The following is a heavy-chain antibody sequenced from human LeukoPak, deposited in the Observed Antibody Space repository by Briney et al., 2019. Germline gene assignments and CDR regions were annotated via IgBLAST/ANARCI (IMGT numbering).Heavy chain of an antibody. CDR1: GFTFSSYE. Sequence: GGSLRLSCAASGFTFSSYEMNWVRQVPGKGLEWVSYISSSGNTIYYADSVKGRFTISRDNAKNSLYLQMNSLRAEDTAVYYCARASFSAPYYYDSSGYFYDYWGQGTLVTVSS. CDR3: ARASFSAPYYYDSSGYFYDY. J-gene: IGHJ4*02. CDR2: ISSSGNTI. V-gene: IGHV3-48*03. D-gene: IGHD3-22*01.